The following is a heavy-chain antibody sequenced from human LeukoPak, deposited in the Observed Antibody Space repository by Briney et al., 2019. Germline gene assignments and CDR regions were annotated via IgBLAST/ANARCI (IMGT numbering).Heavy chain of an antibody. D-gene: IGHD1-26*01. J-gene: IGHJ4*02. V-gene: IGHV1-69*13. CDR2: IIPIFGTA. CDR3: ARSSSGRVGATDFDY. Sequence: ASVKVSCKASGYTFTSYGISWVRQAPGQGLEWMGGIIPIFGTANYAQKFQGRVTITADESTSTAYMELSSLRSEDTAVYYCARSSSGRVGATDFDYWGQGTLVTVSS. CDR1: GYTFTSYG.